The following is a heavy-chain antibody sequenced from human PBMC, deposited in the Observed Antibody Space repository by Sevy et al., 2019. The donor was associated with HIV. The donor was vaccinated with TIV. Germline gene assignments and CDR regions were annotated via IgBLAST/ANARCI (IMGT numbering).Heavy chain of an antibody. D-gene: IGHD2-2*01. CDR2: IYYSGST. V-gene: IGHV4-31*03. J-gene: IGHJ4*02. CDR1: GGSISSGGYY. CDR3: ARRPCSSTSCPLDY. Sequence: SETLSLTCTVSGGSISSGGYYWSWIRQHPGKGLEWIGYIYYSGSTYYNPSLKSRVTISVDTSKNQFSLKLSSVTAADTAVYYCARRPCSSTSCPLDYWGQRTLVTVSS.